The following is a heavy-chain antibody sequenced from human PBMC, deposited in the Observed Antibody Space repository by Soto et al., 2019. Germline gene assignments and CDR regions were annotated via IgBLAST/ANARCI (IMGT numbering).Heavy chain of an antibody. CDR2: IYYSGST. CDR3: ARQYYYGSGSYYSSTPVLDP. Sequence: QVQLQESGPGLVKPSETLSLTCTVSGGSISSYYWSWIRQPPGKGLEWIGYIYYSGSTNYNPSLKSRVTISVDTSKNQFSLKLSSVTAADTAVYYCARQYYYGSGSYYSSTPVLDPWGQGTLVTVSS. V-gene: IGHV4-59*08. J-gene: IGHJ5*02. CDR1: GGSISSYY. D-gene: IGHD3-10*01.